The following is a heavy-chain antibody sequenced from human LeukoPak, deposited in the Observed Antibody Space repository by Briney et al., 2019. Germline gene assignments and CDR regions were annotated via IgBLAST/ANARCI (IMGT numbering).Heavy chain of an antibody. CDR2: ISSSSSYI. CDR3: ARTPLYSGYDPPPFDY. CDR1: GFTFSSYS. Sequence: GGSLRLPCAASGFTFSSYSMNWVRQAPGKGLEWVSSISSSSSYIYYADSVKGRFTISRDNAKNSLYLQMNSLRAEDTAVYYCARTPLYSGYDPPPFDYWGQGTLVTVSS. V-gene: IGHV3-21*01. D-gene: IGHD5-12*01. J-gene: IGHJ4*02.